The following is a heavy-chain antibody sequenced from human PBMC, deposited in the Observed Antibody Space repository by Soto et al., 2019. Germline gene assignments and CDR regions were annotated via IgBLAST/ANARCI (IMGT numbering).Heavy chain of an antibody. CDR3: ARAPVGLDTISYFDY. V-gene: IGHV4-30-4*01. CDR1: GDSVSSVGFH. J-gene: IGHJ4*02. CDR2: IYNGGST. Sequence: SETLSLTCTVSGDSVSSVGFHWAWLRRPPGKGLEWIGYIYNGGSTYYRPSLESRMHVSLDATRNHYSLRLTSVTAADTAVYFCARAPVGLDTISYFDYWGQGKLVTVSS. D-gene: IGHD3-3*01.